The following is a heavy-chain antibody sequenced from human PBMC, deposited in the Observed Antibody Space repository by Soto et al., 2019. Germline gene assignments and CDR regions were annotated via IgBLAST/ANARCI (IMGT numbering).Heavy chain of an antibody. D-gene: IGHD1-1*01. J-gene: IGHJ4*02. CDR3: ARSLGDHWDEYYFDY. CDR2: ISGTGYNT. V-gene: IGHV3-23*01. Sequence: VQVLESGGDLVQPGGSLRLSCAASGFTFTGYSMSWVRQAPGKRLEWVSGISGTGYNTYYAATVQGRFTISRDNSKNTLYLQMDSLRAEDTALYYCARSLGDHWDEYYFDYWGQGTLVTVSS. CDR1: GFTFTGYS.